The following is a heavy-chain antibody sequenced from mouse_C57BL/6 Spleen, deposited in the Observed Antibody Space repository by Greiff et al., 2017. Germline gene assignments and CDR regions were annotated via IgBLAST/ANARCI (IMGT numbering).Heavy chain of an antibody. CDR3: TTTMITTGGYYDAMGY. Sequence: VQLQQSGAELVRPGASVKLSCTASGFNIKDDYMHWVKQRPEQGLEWIGWIDPENGDTEYASKFQGKATITADTSANTAYLQLSSLTSEDTAVYYCTTTMITTGGYYDAMGYWGQGTSVTGSS. V-gene: IGHV14-4*01. CDR2: IDPENGDT. D-gene: IGHD2-4*01. J-gene: IGHJ4*01. CDR1: GFNIKDDY.